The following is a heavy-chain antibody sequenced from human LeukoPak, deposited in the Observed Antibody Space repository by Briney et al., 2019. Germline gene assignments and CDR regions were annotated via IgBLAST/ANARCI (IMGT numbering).Heavy chain of an antibody. CDR1: GFTFSSYA. CDR3: AKSGGHCSGDNCFYYYYMDV. V-gene: IGHV3-23*01. D-gene: IGHD2-15*01. J-gene: IGHJ6*03. CDR2: ISGTGGGT. Sequence: PGGSLRLSCAASGFTFSSYAMNWVRQAPGKGLEWVSTISGTGGGTYYADSGKGRFTFSRDNSKNTLYLQLNSLRAEDTAVYYCAKSGGHCSGDNCFYYYYMDVWGTGTTVTVSS.